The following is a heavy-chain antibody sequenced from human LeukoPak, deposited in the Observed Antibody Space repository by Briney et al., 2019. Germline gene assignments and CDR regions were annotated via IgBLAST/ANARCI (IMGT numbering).Heavy chain of an antibody. D-gene: IGHD1-1*01. CDR2: ITASGTE. Sequence: GGSLRLSCAASGFTFSSYAMSWVRQAPGKGLEWVARITASGTENYAAPVKARFTASRDDSKTTVYLQMKSLTTDDTAVYYCTTAPTRTWLPYFGYWGQGTVVTVSS. CDR3: TTAPTRTWLPYFGY. V-gene: IGHV3-15*01. J-gene: IGHJ4*02. CDR1: GFTFSSYA.